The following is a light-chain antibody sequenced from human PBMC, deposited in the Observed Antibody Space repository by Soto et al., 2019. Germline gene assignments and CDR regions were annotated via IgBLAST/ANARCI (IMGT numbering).Light chain of an antibody. J-gene: IGLJ2*01. CDR3: TSYTSTSTLGL. CDR1: SSDVGAYNY. CDR2: EVN. Sequence: QSVLTQPASVSGSPGLSITISCTGSSSDVGAYNYVSWYQHHPGKAPKLMIYEVNLRPSGVSTRFSGSKSGNTASLTISGLQAEDEAHYYCTSYTSTSTLGLFGGGTKVTVL. V-gene: IGLV2-14*01.